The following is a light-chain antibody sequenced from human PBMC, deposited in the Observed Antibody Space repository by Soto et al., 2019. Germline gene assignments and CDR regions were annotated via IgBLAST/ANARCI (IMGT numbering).Light chain of an antibody. Sequence: QSALTQPPSASGSPGQSVTISCTGTSSDIGGYDYVSWYQQHPGKAPKLIIYEVSKRPSGVPDRFSGSKSGNTASLTVSGLQAEDEADHYCSSYAGSNNLVFAGGT. CDR2: EVS. CDR3: SSYAGSNNLV. CDR1: SSDIGGYDY. V-gene: IGLV2-8*01. J-gene: IGLJ3*02.